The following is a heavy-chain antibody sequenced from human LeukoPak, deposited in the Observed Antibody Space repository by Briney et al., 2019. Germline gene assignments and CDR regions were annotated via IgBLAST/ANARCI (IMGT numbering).Heavy chain of an antibody. CDR3: ARHRARDGYNAMTY. Sequence: PSETLSLTCTVSGGSISKYYWSSIRQPPGKALEWIAYMYNSVSNYTPSLKSRVTISVDTSKNQFYMKLSSVTAADTAVYYCARHRARDGYNAMTYCGQGTLVTVSS. J-gene: IGHJ4*02. D-gene: IGHD5-24*01. V-gene: IGHV4-59*08. CDR2: MYNSVS. CDR1: GGSISKYY.